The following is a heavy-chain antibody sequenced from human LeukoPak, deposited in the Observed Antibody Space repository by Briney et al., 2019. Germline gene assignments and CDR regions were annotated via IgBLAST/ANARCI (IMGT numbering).Heavy chain of an antibody. CDR3: AKVNPRVGARYAGYYDNSGFYPLDY. V-gene: IGHV3-23*01. D-gene: IGHD3-22*01. Sequence: PGGSLRLSCAASGFTFKNYAVNWVRQPQGKGLEWVSGITGSGNSTYYAESVKGRFSVSRDNSKNTVDLQMNGLRVEDTAVYYCAKVNPRVGARYAGYYDNSGFYPLDYWGQGTLVTVSS. CDR2: ITGSGNST. J-gene: IGHJ4*02. CDR1: GFTFKNYA.